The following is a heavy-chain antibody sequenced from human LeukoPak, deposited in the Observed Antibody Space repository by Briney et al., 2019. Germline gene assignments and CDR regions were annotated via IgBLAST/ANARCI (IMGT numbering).Heavy chain of an antibody. CDR3: ARGVRYYDSSGYLTYDY. J-gene: IGHJ4*02. V-gene: IGHV1-69*01. CDR1: GGTFSSYA. D-gene: IGHD3-22*01. CDR2: IIPIFGAA. Sequence: SVKVSCKASGGTFSSYAISWVRQAPGQGLEWMGGIIPIFGAANYAQKFQGRVTITADESTSTAYMELSSLRSEDTAVYYCARGVRYYDSSGYLTYDYWGQGTLVTVSS.